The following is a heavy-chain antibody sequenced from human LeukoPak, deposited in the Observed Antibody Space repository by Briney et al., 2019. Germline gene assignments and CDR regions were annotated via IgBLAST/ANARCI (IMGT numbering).Heavy chain of an antibody. Sequence: GSLRLSCAASGFTFSSYSMNWVRQAPGKGLEWVSSISSSSSYIYYADSVKGRFTISRDNAKNSLYLQMNSLRAEDTAVYYCAKGVVVPADPFDYWGQGTLVTVSS. D-gene: IGHD2-2*01. CDR3: AKGVVVPADPFDY. CDR1: GFTFSSYS. CDR2: ISSSSSYI. J-gene: IGHJ4*02. V-gene: IGHV3-21*01.